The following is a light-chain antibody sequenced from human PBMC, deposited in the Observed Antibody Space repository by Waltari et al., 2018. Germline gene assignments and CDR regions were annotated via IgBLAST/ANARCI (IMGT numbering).Light chain of an antibody. J-gene: IGLJ3*02. CDR2: QDI. CDR1: ILGSKY. CDR3: QALGSNRWV. Sequence: SSELTQPPSVSVSPGQTASITCSGDILGSKYASWYQHKPGQSPLLVIYQDINRPSGIPERFSGSKSGNTATLTISGTQAMDDADYYCQALGSNRWVFGGETKLTVL. V-gene: IGLV3-1*01.